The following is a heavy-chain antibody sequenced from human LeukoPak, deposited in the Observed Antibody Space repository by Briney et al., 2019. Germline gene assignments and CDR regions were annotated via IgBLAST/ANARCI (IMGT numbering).Heavy chain of an antibody. CDR1: GFTFSSNN. D-gene: IGHD1-26*01. V-gene: IGHV3-33*03. CDR3: AKDRHLFGTGSYYYFDL. J-gene: IGHJ4*02. Sequence: GRSLRLCCASSGFTFSSNNMHWVRQAPGMGLEWVAAIWYDGTNKYYADSVKGRFTISRDNSKNTLFLQMNSLRAEDTAVYYCAKDRHLFGTGSYYYFDLWGQGTLVTVSS. CDR2: IWYDGTNK.